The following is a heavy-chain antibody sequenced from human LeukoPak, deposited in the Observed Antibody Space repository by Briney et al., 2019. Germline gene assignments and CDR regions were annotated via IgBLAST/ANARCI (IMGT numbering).Heavy chain of an antibody. Sequence: PGGSLRLSCAPSGFTFSSYSMNWVRQPPGKGLEWVSSISSSSSYIYYADSVKGRLTISRDNAKNSPYLQLNSLRAEDTAVYYCARVGDYYGSGNYFDDWGQGTLVTVSS. CDR1: GFTFSSYS. V-gene: IGHV3-21*01. D-gene: IGHD3-10*01. CDR2: ISSSSSYI. J-gene: IGHJ4*02. CDR3: ARVGDYYGSGNYFDD.